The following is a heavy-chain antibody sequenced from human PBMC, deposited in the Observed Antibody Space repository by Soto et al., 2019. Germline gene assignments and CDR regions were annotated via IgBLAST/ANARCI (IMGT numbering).Heavy chain of an antibody. V-gene: IGHV4-30-2*01. Sequence: ASETLSLTCAVSGGSISSGGYSWSWIRQPPGKGLEWIGYIYHSGSTYYNPSLKSRVTISVDRSKNQFSLKLSSVTAADTAVYYCARDYGGGYWFDPWGQGTLVTVSS. D-gene: IGHD4-17*01. J-gene: IGHJ5*02. CDR2: IYHSGST. CDR3: ARDYGGGYWFDP. CDR1: GGSISSGGYS.